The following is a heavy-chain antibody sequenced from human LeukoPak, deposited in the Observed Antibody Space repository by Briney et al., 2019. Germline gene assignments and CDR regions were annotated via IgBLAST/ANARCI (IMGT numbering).Heavy chain of an antibody. CDR1: RYTFTGYY. V-gene: IGHV1-2*02. J-gene: IGHJ4*02. Sequence: ASVKVSCKASRYTFTGYYMQWVRQAPGQGLEWMGWINPNSGGTNYAQKFQGRVTMTRDTSISTAYMELSRLRSDDTAVYYCARDGGLLWFGNIDYWRQGTLVTVSS. D-gene: IGHD3-10*01. CDR3: ARDGGLLWFGNIDY. CDR2: INPNSGGT.